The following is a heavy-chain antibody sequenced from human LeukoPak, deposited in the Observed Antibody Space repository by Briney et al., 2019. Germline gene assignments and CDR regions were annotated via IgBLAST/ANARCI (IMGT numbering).Heavy chain of an antibody. CDR1: GFTFNIYP. V-gene: IGHV3-23*01. J-gene: IGHJ4*02. Sequence: GGSLRLSCVASGFTFNIYPMTWVRQSPEKGLEWVSTIGTGGDTYYADSVKGRFTISRDDSKNTLYLQMHSLGAEDTAVYYCAKWRVVDRRGYFDYWGQGTLVTVSS. D-gene: IGHD2-15*01. CDR3: AKWRVVDRRGYFDY. CDR2: IGTGGDT.